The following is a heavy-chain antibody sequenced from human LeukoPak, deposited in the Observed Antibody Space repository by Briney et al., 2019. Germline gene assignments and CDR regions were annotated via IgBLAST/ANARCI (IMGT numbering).Heavy chain of an antibody. CDR2: IYYIGNT. V-gene: IGHV4-59*01. CDR1: GGSISSYY. D-gene: IGHD3-9*01. J-gene: IGHJ3*02. CDR3: ARLDWSTAFDI. Sequence: SETLSLACTISGGSISSYYWSWIRQPPGKGLEWIGYIYYIGNTNYNPSLKSRVTISVDTSKNQFSLKLSSVTAADTAVYYCARLDWSTAFDIWGQGTMVTVSS.